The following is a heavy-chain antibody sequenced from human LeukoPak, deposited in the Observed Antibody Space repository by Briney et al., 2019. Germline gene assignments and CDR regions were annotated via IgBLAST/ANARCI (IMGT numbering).Heavy chain of an antibody. CDR2: MNPNSGNT. J-gene: IGHJ4*02. D-gene: IGHD2-15*01. CDR3: AIGYCSGGSCYGPAYFDY. Sequence: ASVKVSCKASGYTFTSYDINWVRQATGQGLEWMGWMNPNSGNTGYAQKFQGRVTINRNTSISTAYMELSSLRSEDTAVYYCAIGYCSGGSCYGPAYFDYWGEGTLVTVSS. V-gene: IGHV1-8*03. CDR1: GYTFTSYD.